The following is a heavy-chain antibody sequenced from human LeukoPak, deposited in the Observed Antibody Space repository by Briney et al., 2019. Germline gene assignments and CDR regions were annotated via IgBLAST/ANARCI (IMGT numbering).Heavy chain of an antibody. Sequence: GESLRLSCAASGLTFSDYSMTWVRQAPGKGLFWVSGISAGGGSTYYADSVKGRFSISRDNSRNTLYLQMNSLRAEDTAVYYCAKDAAGPEYWGQGTLVTVSS. CDR2: ISAGGGST. CDR3: AKDAAGPEY. D-gene: IGHD6-13*01. J-gene: IGHJ4*02. V-gene: IGHV3-23*01. CDR1: GLTFSDYS.